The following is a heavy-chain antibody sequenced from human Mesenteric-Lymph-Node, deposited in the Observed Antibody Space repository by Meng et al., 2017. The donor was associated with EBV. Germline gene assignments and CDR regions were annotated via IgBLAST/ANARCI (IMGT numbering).Heavy chain of an antibody. V-gene: IGHV4-34*01. CDR1: GESFSGYY. CDR3: ARLGNGH. J-gene: IGHJ4*02. Sequence: QVPVTQWGSGMLQPSETLSLTCAVYGESFSGYYWSWIRQPPGKGLEWIGEINHSGTTNYNPSLESRVTISVDTSKNQLSLKLTSLTAADTAVYYCARLGNGHWGQGTLVTVSS. CDR2: INHSGTT.